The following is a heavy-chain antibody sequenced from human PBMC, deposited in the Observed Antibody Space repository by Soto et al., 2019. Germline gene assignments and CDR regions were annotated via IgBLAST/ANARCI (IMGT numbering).Heavy chain of an antibody. J-gene: IGHJ4*02. Sequence: SATLSLTCAVYGGSLRGHDWSGLREPPGKGLEWIGEINHLGSTDYNPFLRSRVTISVDRSKNQFSLRLTSVTAADTAVYYCASPQYNWNNPFVYWGQGTQVTVSS. CDR3: ASPQYNWNNPFVY. CDR2: INHLGST. V-gene: IGHV4-34*01. D-gene: IGHD1-20*01. CDR1: GGSLRGHD.